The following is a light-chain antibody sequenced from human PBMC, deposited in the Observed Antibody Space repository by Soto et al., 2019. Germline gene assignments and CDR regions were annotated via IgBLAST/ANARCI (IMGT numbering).Light chain of an antibody. CDR1: QTISNY. V-gene: IGKV1-39*01. CDR2: AAS. J-gene: IGKJ4*01. Sequence: DIKMTQSPSSLSASVGDRVTITCRASQTISNYLQWYQQKSGQAPKLLVYAASILHSGVPSRFSGSGSGTDFTLTINSLQPEDFAVYYCQQFSSYPLTFGGGTKVDIK. CDR3: QQFSSYPLT.